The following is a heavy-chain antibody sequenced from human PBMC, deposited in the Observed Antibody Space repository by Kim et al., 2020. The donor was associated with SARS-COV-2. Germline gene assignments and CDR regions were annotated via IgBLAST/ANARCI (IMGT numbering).Heavy chain of an antibody. CDR3: ARSSDSSSKATQD. D-gene: IGHD6-13*01. Sequence: SETLSLTCAVSGGSISSSNWWSWVRQPPGKGLEWIGEIYHSGSTNFNPSLKSRVTISVDKSKNQFSLKLSSVTAADTAVYYCARSSDSSSKATQDWGQGTLVTVSS. V-gene: IGHV4-4*02. CDR1: GGSISSSNW. CDR2: IYHSGST. J-gene: IGHJ4*02.